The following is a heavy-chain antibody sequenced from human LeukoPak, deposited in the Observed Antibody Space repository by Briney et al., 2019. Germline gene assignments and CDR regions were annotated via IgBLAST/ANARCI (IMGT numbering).Heavy chain of an antibody. CDR2: INPNSGGT. CDR3: ARDLYHYNSIGSQGAFDI. CDR1: GYTFTGYY. J-gene: IGHJ3*02. V-gene: IGHV1-2*02. D-gene: IGHD3-22*01. Sequence: ASVKVSCKASGYTFTGYYMHWVRQAPGQGLEWMGWINPNSGGTNYAQKFQGRVTMTRDTSISTAYMELSRLRSDDTAVYYCARDLYHYNSIGSQGAFDIWGQGTMVTVSS.